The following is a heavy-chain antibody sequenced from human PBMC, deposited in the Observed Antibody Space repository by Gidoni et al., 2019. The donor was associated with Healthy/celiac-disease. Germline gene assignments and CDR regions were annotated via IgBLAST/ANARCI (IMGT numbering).Heavy chain of an antibody. CDR2: ISYSGST. J-gene: IGHJ5*02. V-gene: IGHV4-39*01. CDR3: ARSPRNDIFPVWGAGKLQEGDWFDP. D-gene: IGHD3-9*01. Sequence: QLQLQASGPGLVKPSETLSLTCTVSGGSISSRSYYWGSSRNPPGKGREWIGSISYSGSTYYNPALKSRVTISVDTSKNQFSLKLSSVTAADTAVYYCARSPRNDIFPVWGAGKLQEGDWFDPWGQGTLVTVSS. CDR1: GGSISSRSYY.